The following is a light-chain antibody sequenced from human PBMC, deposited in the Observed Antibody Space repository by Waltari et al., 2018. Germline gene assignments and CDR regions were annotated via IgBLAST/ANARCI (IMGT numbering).Light chain of an antibody. CDR1: QSVGGN. CDR3: QQRRTWPSIT. J-gene: IGKJ5*01. V-gene: IGKV3-11*01. Sequence: ETVLTQSPATLSLSPGQRGDLSCRASQSVGGNLAWYQQKPGQAPRLLIYDASNRATGIPARFSGSGSGTDFTLTISSLEPEDFAVYYCQQRRTWPSITFGQGTRLEI. CDR2: DAS.